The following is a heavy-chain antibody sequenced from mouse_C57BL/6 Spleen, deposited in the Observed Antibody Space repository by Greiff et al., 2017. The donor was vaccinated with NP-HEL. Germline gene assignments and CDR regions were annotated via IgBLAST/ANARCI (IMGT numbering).Heavy chain of an antibody. Sequence: QVQLQQPGAELVRPGSSVKLSCKASGYTFTSYWMDWVKQRPGQGLEWIGNIYPSDSETHYNQKFKDKATLTVDKSSSTAYMQLSSLTSEDSAVYYCAREGFTTVVSFDYWGQGTTLTVSS. CDR2: IYPSDSET. V-gene: IGHV1-61*01. CDR3: AREGFTTVVSFDY. CDR1: GYTFTSYW. D-gene: IGHD1-1*01. J-gene: IGHJ2*01.